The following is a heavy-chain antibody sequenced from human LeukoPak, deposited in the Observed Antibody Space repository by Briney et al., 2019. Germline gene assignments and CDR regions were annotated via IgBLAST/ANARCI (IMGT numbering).Heavy chain of an antibody. Sequence: ASVKVSCNASGYSFTTDYLHWVRQAPGQGPEWMGTINPSSGGTSYAQKFRGRVTMTRDTSTSTVYVELSSLRSDDTAVYYCARDLGGAGAGSFDIWGQGTMVTVST. CDR2: INPSSGGT. CDR3: ARDLGGAGAGSFDI. D-gene: IGHD6-19*01. J-gene: IGHJ3*02. V-gene: IGHV1-46*01. CDR1: GYSFTTDY.